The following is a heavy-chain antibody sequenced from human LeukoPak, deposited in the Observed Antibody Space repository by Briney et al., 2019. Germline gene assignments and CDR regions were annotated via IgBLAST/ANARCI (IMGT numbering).Heavy chain of an antibody. CDR1: AFTFSSYP. V-gene: IGHV3-23*01. CDR3: SKAGDTNYYRYGDY. Sequence: PGGSLRLSCAASAFTFSSYPMSWVRQAPGRGLEWVSVISANSGATYYADSVKGRFTISRDNAKNTLYLQMNNLRGEDTALDYCSKAGDTNYYRYGDYWGQGTLVTVSS. CDR2: ISANSGAT. J-gene: IGHJ4*02. D-gene: IGHD5-18*01.